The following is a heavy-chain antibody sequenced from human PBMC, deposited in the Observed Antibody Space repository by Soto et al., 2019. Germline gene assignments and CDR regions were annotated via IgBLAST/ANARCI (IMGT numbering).Heavy chain of an antibody. D-gene: IGHD2-15*01. CDR3: ARVLAANHYYYCGMDV. J-gene: IGHJ6*02. CDR2: INHSGST. CDR1: GGSFSGYY. V-gene: IGHV4-34*01. Sequence: QVQLQQWGAGLLKPSETLSLTCAVYGGSFSGYYWSWIRQPPGKGLEWIGEINHSGSTNYNPSLKSRVTISVDTSKNQFTLKLSSVTAADTAVYYCARVLAANHYYYCGMDVWGQGATVTVSS.